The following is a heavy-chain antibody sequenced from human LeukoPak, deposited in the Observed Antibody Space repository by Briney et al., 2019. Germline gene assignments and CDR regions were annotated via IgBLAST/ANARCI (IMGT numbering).Heavy chain of an antibody. CDR3: AGHITGTTFYYYGMNV. CDR1: GDSISSYY. Sequence: SETLSLTCTVSGDSISSYYWTWIRQPPGKGLEWIGHIYNSGSTNYNPSLKSRVTISLDTSKNQFSLKLTSVTAADTAVYYCAGHITGTTFYYYGMNVWGQGTTVTVSS. V-gene: IGHV4-59*08. CDR2: IYNSGST. J-gene: IGHJ6*02. D-gene: IGHD1-20*01.